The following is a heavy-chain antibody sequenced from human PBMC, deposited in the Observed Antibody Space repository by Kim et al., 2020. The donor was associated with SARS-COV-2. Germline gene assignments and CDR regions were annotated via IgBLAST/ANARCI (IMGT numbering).Heavy chain of an antibody. CDR1: GFTFGDYA. Sequence: GGSLRLSCAASGFTFGDYAMHWVRQAPGKGLEWVSGISWNSGSIGYADSVKGRFTISRDNAKNSLYLQMNSLRAEDTALYYCAKLCEWFGELQDVWGQGTTVTVSS. D-gene: IGHD3-10*01. J-gene: IGHJ6*02. CDR3: AKLCEWFGELQDV. V-gene: IGHV3-9*01. CDR2: ISWNSGSI.